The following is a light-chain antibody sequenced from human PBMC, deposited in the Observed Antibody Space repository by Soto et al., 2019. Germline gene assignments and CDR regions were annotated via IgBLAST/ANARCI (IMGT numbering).Light chain of an antibody. CDR3: VAWDDSLSCAV. V-gene: IGLV1-47*01. CDR2: AST. CDR1: NSNIGNYY. Sequence: QSVLTQPPSASGTPGQRISISCSGSNSNIGNYYVYWYQQVPGTAPKLLIYASTQRQSGVPDRFSGSKSGTSASLTISGLRSEDEADYYCVAWDDSLSCAVFGGGTQLTVL. J-gene: IGLJ7*01.